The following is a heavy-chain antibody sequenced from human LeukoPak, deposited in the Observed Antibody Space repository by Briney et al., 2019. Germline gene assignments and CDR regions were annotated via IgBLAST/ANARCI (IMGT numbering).Heavy chain of an antibody. CDR2: INPSGGST. CDR3: ARAGSITGTTVDAFDI. J-gene: IGHJ3*02. CDR1: GYTFTSYY. D-gene: IGHD1-7*01. V-gene: IGHV1-46*01. Sequence: ASVKVPCKASGYTFTSYYMHWVRQAPGQGLEWMGIINPSGGSTSYAQKFQGRVTMTRDTSTSTVYMEVSSLRSEDTAVYYCARAGSITGTTVDAFDIWGQGTMVTVSS.